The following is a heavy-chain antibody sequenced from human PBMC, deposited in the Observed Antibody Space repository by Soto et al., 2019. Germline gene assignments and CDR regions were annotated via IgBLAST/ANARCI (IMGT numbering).Heavy chain of an antibody. J-gene: IGHJ4*02. CDR1: GFTFSSYW. V-gene: IGHV3-74*01. CDR3: ARISQGTYCRGGNCYSDY. Sequence: EVQLVESGGDLVQPGGSLRLSCAASGFTFSSYWMHWVRQDPEKGLVWVSRINGDGISTSYADSVKGRFTISRDNAKDTLNLPMNSLGAAATAVYYCARISQGTYCRGGNCYSDYWGQGTLVTVSS. CDR2: INGDGIST. D-gene: IGHD2-15*01.